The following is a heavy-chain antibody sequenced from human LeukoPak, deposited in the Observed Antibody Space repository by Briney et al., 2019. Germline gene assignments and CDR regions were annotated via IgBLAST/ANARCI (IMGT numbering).Heavy chain of an antibody. Sequence: ASVKVSCKASGYTFTSYDINWVRQAPGQGLEWMGWMNPNSGNTGYAQKFQGRVTMTRNTSISTAYMELSSLRSEDTAVYYCARADILTGYWEPLQKNWFDHWGQGTLVTVSS. CDR2: MNPNSGNT. J-gene: IGHJ5*02. D-gene: IGHD3-9*01. V-gene: IGHV1-8*01. CDR3: ARADILTGYWEPLQKNWFDH. CDR1: GYTFTSYD.